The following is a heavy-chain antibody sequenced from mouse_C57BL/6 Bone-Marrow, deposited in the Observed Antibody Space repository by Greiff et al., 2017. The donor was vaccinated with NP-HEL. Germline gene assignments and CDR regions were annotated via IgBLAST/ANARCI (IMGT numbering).Heavy chain of an antibody. J-gene: IGHJ2*01. CDR3: ARWGGNYDYFDY. V-gene: IGHV1-80*01. D-gene: IGHD2-1*01. Sequence: QVQLQQSGAELVKPGASVKISCKASGYAFSSYWMNWVKQRPGKGLEWIGQIYPGDGDTNYNGKFKGKATLTAAKSSSTAYMQLSSLTSEDSAVYFCARWGGNYDYFDYWGQGTTLTVSS. CDR1: GYAFSSYW. CDR2: IYPGDGDT.